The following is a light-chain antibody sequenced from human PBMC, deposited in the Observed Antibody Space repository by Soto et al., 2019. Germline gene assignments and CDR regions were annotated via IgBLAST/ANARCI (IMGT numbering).Light chain of an antibody. CDR1: QSISSTY. Sequence: EIVLTQSRGTLSLSPGKRVTLSCRASQSISSTYLAWYQQKPGQAPRLLIYGASSRATGIPDRFSGSGSGTDFTRTISRLEPEDFAVYYGQQYDSPPRTFGQGTKVEVQ. CDR3: QQYDSPPRT. V-gene: IGKV3-20*01. J-gene: IGKJ1*01. CDR2: GAS.